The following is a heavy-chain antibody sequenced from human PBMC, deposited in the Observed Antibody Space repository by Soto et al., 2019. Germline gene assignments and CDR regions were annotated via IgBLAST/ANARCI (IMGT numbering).Heavy chain of an antibody. CDR3: ARDRVVAAARRGWFDP. D-gene: IGHD6-13*01. CDR1: GFTFSDYY. CDR2: ISSSGSTI. V-gene: IGHV3-11*01. Sequence: LRLSCAASGFTFSDYYMSWIRQAPGKGLEWVSYISSSGSTIYYADSVKGRFTISRDNAKNSLYLQMNSLRAEDTAVYYCARDRVVAAARRGWFDPWGQGTLVTVSS. J-gene: IGHJ5*02.